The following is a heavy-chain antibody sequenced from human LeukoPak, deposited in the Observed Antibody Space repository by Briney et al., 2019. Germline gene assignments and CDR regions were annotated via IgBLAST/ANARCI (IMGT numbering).Heavy chain of an antibody. CDR2: INAGNGNT. CDR1: GYTLTSYA. V-gene: IGHV1-3*01. CDR3: ATPVLFAFDI. J-gene: IGHJ3*02. Sequence: GASVKVSCTASGYTLTSYAMHWVRQAPGQRLEWMGWINAGNGNTKYSQKFQGRVTITADESTSTAYMELSSLRSEDTAVYYCATPVLFAFDIWGQGTMVTVSS.